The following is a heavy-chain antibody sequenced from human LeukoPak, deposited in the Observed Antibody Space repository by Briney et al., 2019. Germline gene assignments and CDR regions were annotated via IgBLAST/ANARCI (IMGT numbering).Heavy chain of an antibody. CDR3: ARRRKAFGYDFWSGYYSYYFDY. V-gene: IGHV4-34*01. CDR1: DDSITMYY. CDR2: INHSGST. D-gene: IGHD3-3*01. J-gene: IGHJ4*02. Sequence: PSETLSLTCSVSDDSITMYYWSWIRQPPGKGLEWIGEINHSGSTNYNPSLKSRVTISVDTSKNQFSLKLSSVTAADTAVYYCARRRKAFGYDFWSGYYSYYFDYWGQGTLVTVSS.